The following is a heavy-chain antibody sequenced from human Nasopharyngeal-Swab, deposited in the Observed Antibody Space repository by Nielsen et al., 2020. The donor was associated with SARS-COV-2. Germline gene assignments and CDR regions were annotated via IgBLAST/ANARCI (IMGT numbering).Heavy chain of an antibody. D-gene: IGHD2/OR15-2a*01. CDR2: IVGSGDNSGSGGST. V-gene: IGHV3-23*01. CDR3: AKDLRGPYFF. J-gene: IGHJ4*02. Sequence: GSLKISRVASGYSFRTYGMSWVRQAPGKGLEWVAAIVGSGDNSGSGGSTYYADSVKGRFTISRDNSKNKLSLQMNGLGAEDTAVYYCAKDLRGPYFFWGQGTLVTVSS. CDR1: GYSFRTYG.